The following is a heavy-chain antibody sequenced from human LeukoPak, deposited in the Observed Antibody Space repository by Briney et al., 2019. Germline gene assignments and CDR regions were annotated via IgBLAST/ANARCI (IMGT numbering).Heavy chain of an antibody. CDR2: IRGSGRSS. Sequence: GGSLRLSCAASVFTFSGSDMFWVRQAPGKGLEWVSAIRGSGRSSYYADSVQGRSTFSRDSSKNTQYLQMNSLRAEDTRVYYCATISEPTRAFDIWGQGTMVTVSS. CDR1: VFTFSGSD. CDR3: ATISEPTRAFDI. J-gene: IGHJ3*02. V-gene: IGHV3-23*01. D-gene: IGHD3-9*01.